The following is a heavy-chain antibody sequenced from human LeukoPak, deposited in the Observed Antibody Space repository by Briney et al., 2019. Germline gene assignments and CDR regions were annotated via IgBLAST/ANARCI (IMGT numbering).Heavy chain of an antibody. D-gene: IGHD3-10*01. CDR1: GFTVSSNY. V-gene: IGHV3-53*01. J-gene: IGHJ4*02. CDR2: IYSGGST. Sequence: QPGGSLRLSCAASGFTVSSNYMSWVRQAPGKGLEWVSVIYSGGSTYYADSVKGRFTISRDNSKNTLYLQMNSLRAEDTAVYYCAKDRVDGSGSQFDSWGQGSLVIVSS. CDR3: AKDRVDGSGSQFDS.